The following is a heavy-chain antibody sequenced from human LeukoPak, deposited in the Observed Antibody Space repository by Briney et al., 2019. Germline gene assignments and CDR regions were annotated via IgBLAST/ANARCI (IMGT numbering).Heavy chain of an antibody. CDR2: INPSGGST. CDR3: ARAVAPLAAAADY. J-gene: IGHJ4*02. CDR1: GYTFTRYY. D-gene: IGHD6-13*01. V-gene: IGHV1-46*01. Sequence: ASLKVSCKASGYTFTRYYMHWVRQAPGQGLEWMGMINPSGGSTSYAQKFQGRVTMTRDTSTSTVLIELSSLTSEDTALYYCARAVAPLAAAADYWGQGTLVTVSS.